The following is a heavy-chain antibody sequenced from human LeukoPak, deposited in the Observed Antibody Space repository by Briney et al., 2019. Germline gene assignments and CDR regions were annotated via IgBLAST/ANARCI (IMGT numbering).Heavy chain of an antibody. D-gene: IGHD1-26*01. CDR1: GYTFTSYG. CDR3: IVRGADLHYFDY. V-gene: IGHV1-18*01. J-gene: IGHJ4*02. Sequence: GASVKVSCKASGYTFTSYGISWVRQAPGQGLEWMGWISAYNGNINYAQKLQGRVTMTTDTSTSTAYMELRSLRSDDTAVYYCIVRGADLHYFDYWGQGTLVTVSS. CDR2: ISAYNGNI.